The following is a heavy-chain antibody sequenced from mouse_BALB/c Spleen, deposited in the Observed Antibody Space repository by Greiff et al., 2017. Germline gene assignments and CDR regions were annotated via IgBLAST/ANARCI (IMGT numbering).Heavy chain of an antibody. Sequence: EVQVVESGGDLVKPGGSLKLSCAASGFTFSSYGMSWVRQTPDKRLEWVATISSGGSYTYYPDSVKGRFTISRDNAKNTLYLQMSSLKSEDTAMYYCARIYDYDVSMDYWGQGTSVTVSS. CDR2: ISSGGSYT. V-gene: IGHV5-6*01. CDR1: GFTFSSYG. D-gene: IGHD2-4*01. J-gene: IGHJ4*01. CDR3: ARIYDYDVSMDY.